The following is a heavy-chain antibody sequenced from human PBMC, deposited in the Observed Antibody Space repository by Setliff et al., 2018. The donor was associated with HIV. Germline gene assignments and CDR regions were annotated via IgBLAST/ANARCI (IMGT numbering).Heavy chain of an antibody. CDR3: ARYSTLTTNFDY. V-gene: IGHV4-59*04. Sequence: SETLSLTCTVSGGSISSYYWGWIRQPPGKGLEWIATIPHNGGTYYNPDPSLTGRVTISLDTSKNQFSLKLAFVTAADTAVYYCARYSTLTTNFDYWGQGTLVTVSS. D-gene: IGHD4-17*01. CDR1: GGSISSYY. CDR2: IPHNGGT. J-gene: IGHJ4*02.